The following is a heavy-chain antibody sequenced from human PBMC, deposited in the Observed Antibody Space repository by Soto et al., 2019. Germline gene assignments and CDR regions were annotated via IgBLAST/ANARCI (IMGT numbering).Heavy chain of an antibody. CDR2: IYHSGST. Sequence: SETLSLTCAVSGGSRSSGGYAWSWIRQPPGKGLEWIGYIYHSGSTYYNPSLKSRVTISVDKSKNQFSLKLSSVTAADTAVYYCASRGLEQLGYYYGMDVWGQGTTVTVSS. J-gene: IGHJ6*02. CDR3: ASRGLEQLGYYYGMDV. D-gene: IGHD6-13*01. CDR1: GGSRSSGGYA. V-gene: IGHV4-30-2*01.